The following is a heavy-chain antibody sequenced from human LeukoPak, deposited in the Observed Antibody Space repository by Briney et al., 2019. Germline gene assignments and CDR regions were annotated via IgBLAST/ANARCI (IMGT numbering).Heavy chain of an antibody. CDR2: VGYDGGP. CDR1: GGSISSYY. J-gene: IGHJ5*02. V-gene: IGHV4-4*07. D-gene: IGHD2-2*02. CDR3: ARVNECSSSSCFTSWFDP. Sequence: SETLSLTCTVSGGSISSYYWSWIRQPAGKGLEWLGSVGYDGGPYHNPSLTSRVTMSIDSSRNQFSLSLTSVTAADTAVYYCARVNECSSSSCFTSWFDPWGQGTLVTVSS.